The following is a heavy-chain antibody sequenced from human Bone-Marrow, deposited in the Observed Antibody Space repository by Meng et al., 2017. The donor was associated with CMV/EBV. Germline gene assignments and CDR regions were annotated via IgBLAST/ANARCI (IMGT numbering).Heavy chain of an antibody. CDR3: ARGVAESLGWEMGY. V-gene: IGHV3-74*01. J-gene: IGHJ4*02. D-gene: IGHD1-26*01. CDR1: GFTVRTHW. CDR2: FDENGRSS. Sequence: EVQLVESGGGLVQPGGSLRPSCEVYGFTVRTHWMHWVRQAPGKGLDWVSRFDENGRSSSYADSVRGRFTISRDDAKNTLYLQMNSLRVEDTAVYYCARGVAESLGWEMGYWGQGTLVTVSS.